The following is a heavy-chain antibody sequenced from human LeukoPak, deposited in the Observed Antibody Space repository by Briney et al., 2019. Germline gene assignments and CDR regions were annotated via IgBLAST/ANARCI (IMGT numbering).Heavy chain of an antibody. CDR2: IYYSGST. D-gene: IGHD2-2*01. J-gene: IGHJ3*02. Sequence: SETLFLTCTVSGGSISSYYWSWIRQPPGKGLEWIGYIYYSGSTNYNPSLKSRVTISVDTSKNQFSLKLSSVTAADTAVYYCARYVVYCSSTSCPIYDIWGQGTMVTVSS. CDR1: GGSISSYY. V-gene: IGHV4-59*01. CDR3: ARYVVYCSSTSCPIYDI.